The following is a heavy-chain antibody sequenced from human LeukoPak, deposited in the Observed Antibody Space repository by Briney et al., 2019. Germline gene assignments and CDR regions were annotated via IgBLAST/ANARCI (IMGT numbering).Heavy chain of an antibody. CDR2: INPNSGGT. CDR1: GYTFTGYY. Sequence: ASVKVSCKASGYTFTGYYIHWLRQAPGQGLESMGFINPNSGGTNYAQKFQGRVTMTRDTSISTAYMELSSLTSDDTAVYYCARDLEGYHYGSGNYPQWGQGTLITVSS. V-gene: IGHV1-2*02. CDR3: ARDLEGYHYGSGNYPQ. J-gene: IGHJ4*02. D-gene: IGHD3-10*01.